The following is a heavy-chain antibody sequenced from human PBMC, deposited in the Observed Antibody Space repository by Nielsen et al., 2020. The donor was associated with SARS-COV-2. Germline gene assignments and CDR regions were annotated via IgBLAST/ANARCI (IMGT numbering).Heavy chain of an antibody. V-gene: IGHV4-59*01. D-gene: IGHD6-19*01. CDR2: IYYSGST. J-gene: IGHJ4*02. CDR3: ARGDVGGWGGYFDY. Sequence: GSLRLSCTVSGGSISSYYWSWIRQPPGKGLEWIGYIYYSGSTNYNPSLKSRVTISVDTSKNQFSLKLSSVTAADTAVYYCARGDVGGWGGYFDYWGQGTLVTVSS. CDR1: GGSISSYY.